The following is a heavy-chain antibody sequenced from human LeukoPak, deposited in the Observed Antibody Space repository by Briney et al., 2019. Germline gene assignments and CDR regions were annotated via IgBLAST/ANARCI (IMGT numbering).Heavy chain of an antibody. CDR1: GFTFSSYG. J-gene: IGHJ5*02. CDR2: IRYDGSKK. V-gene: IGHV3-30*02. Sequence: PGGSLRLSSAASGFTFSSYGMHWVRQAPGQGLEWVAFIRYDGSKKYYADSVKGPFTISRDNSKNTLYLQMNSLRAEDRAVYYCAKDPDSSSGYILPLNWFDPWGQGTLVTVSS. CDR3: AKDPDSSSGYILPLNWFDP. D-gene: IGHD6-13*01.